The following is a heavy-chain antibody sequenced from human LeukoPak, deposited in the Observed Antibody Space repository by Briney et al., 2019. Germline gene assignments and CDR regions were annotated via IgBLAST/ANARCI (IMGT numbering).Heavy chain of an antibody. Sequence: SETLSLTCTVSGGSISSHYWSWIRQPPGKGLEWIGYIYYSGSTRYNPSLKSRGTISVDTSKNQFSLKVSSVTAADTAVYYCARLYDSSGYTNWLDPWGQGTLVTVSS. J-gene: IGHJ5*02. CDR3: ARLYDSSGYTNWLDP. CDR2: IYYSGST. CDR1: GGSISSHY. V-gene: IGHV4-59*11. D-gene: IGHD3-22*01.